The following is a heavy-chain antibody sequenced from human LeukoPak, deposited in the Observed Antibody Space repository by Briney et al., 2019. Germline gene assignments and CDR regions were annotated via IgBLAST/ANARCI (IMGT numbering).Heavy chain of an antibody. D-gene: IGHD5-18*01. V-gene: IGHV3-23*01. CDR2: ISGSGGST. CDR1: GFTFSSYA. Sequence: GGSLRLSCAASGFTFSSYAMSWVRQAPGKGLEWVSAISGSGGSTYYADSVKGRFTISRDNSKNTLYLQMNSLRVEDTAVYYCAKDLYRGGYSYGPFDYWGQGTLVTVSS. J-gene: IGHJ4*02. CDR3: AKDLYRGGYSYGPFDY.